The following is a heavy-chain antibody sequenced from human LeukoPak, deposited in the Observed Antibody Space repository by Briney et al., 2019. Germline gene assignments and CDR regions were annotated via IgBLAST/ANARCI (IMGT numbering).Heavy chain of an antibody. CDR2: ISAYNGNT. J-gene: IGHJ4*02. D-gene: IGHD2-21*01. Sequence: ASVKVSCTASGYTFTNYVISWVRQAPGQGLEWMGWISAYNGNTNYAQKLQGTVTMTTDTFTSTAYMELRSLRFDDTAVYYCARIAYCGGDCYTTYFDYWGPGTLVTVSS. V-gene: IGHV1-18*01. CDR3: ARIAYCGGDCYTTYFDY. CDR1: GYTFTNYV.